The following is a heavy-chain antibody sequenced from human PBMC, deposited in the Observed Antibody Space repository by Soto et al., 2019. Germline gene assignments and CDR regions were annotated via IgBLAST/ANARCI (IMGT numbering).Heavy chain of an antibody. CDR2: INHSGST. Sequence: SETLSLTCAVYGGSFSGYYWSWIRQPPGKGLKWIGEINHSGSTNYNPSLKSRVTISVDTSKNQFSLNPSSVTAADTAVYYCATFFDVPPIRFLESYYRGYFDYWGQGTLVTVSS. CDR1: GGSFSGYY. CDR3: ATFFDVPPIRFLESYYRGYFDY. V-gene: IGHV4-34*01. J-gene: IGHJ4*02. D-gene: IGHD3-3*01.